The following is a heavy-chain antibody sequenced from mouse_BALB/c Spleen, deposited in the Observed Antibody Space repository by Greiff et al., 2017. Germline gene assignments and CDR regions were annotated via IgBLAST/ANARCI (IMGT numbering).Heavy chain of an antibody. CDR1: GFTFSDYY. CDR3: ARDRDDPGEFAY. D-gene: IGHD2-3*01. Sequence: EVKLVESGGGLVKPGGSLKLSCAASGFTFSDYYMYWVRQTPEKRLEWVATISDGGSYTYYPDSVKGRFTISRDNAKNNLYLQMSSLKSEDTAMYYCARDRDDPGEFAYWGQGTLVTVSA. J-gene: IGHJ3*01. CDR2: ISDGGSYT. V-gene: IGHV5-4*02.